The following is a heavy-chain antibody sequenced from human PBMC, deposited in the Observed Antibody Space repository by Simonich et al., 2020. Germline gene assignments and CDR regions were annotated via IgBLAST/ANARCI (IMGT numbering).Heavy chain of an antibody. D-gene: IGHD5-12*01. CDR3: ARHDRWLQFYFDY. CDR1: GGSISSYY. J-gene: IGHJ4*02. V-gene: IGHV4-59*08. Sequence: QVQLQESGPGLVKPSETLSLTCTVSGGSISSYYWSWIRPPPGKGLEWIGDIYYSGSTNNNPTPKSRVTISVDTSKNQFSLKLSSVTAADTAVYYCARHDRWLQFYFDYWGQGTLVTVSS. CDR2: IYYSGST.